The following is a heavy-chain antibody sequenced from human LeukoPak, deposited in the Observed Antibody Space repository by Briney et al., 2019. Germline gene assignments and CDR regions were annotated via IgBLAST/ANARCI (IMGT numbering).Heavy chain of an antibody. CDR3: AKKSLGTAQGGAFDI. CDR2: INDSGGST. Sequence: GESLKISCAASGFTFRSYAMSWVRQAPGKGVEGVSVINDSGGSTYNADSVKGRFTISRNNSKNTLWLQMNSLRAEDTAVYYCAKKSLGTAQGGAFDIWGQGTMVTVSS. V-gene: IGHV3-23*01. CDR1: GFTFRSYA. J-gene: IGHJ3*02. D-gene: IGHD1-7*01.